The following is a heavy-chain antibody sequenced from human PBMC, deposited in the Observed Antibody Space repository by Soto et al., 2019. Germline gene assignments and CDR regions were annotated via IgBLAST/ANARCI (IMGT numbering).Heavy chain of an antibody. CDR3: ARDRKYYFDY. V-gene: IGHV3-30-3*01. CDR2: MSSDGSNE. J-gene: IGHJ4*02. CDR1: GFTFINNA. Sequence: GGSLRLSCEDSGFTFINNAMHWVRQAPGKGLEWVAFMSSDGSNEYYADSVKGRFTISRDNSKKTLFLQMNSLRTEDTAVYYCARDRKYYFDYWGQGTLVTVPQ.